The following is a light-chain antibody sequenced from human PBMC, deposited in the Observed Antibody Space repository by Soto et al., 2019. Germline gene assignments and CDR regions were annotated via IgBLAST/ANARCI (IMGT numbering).Light chain of an antibody. J-gene: IGKJ1*01. V-gene: IGKV3-20*01. Sequence: IVLTQSPDTLSRSPGERATLSCGASQSVSDTYLAWYQQKPGQAPSLLIYRASNRATGVPDRFSGSGSGTDFALTISRLEPEDFALYYCQYCAISAGTFGQGTKVEIK. CDR1: QSVSDTY. CDR3: QYCAISAGT. CDR2: RAS.